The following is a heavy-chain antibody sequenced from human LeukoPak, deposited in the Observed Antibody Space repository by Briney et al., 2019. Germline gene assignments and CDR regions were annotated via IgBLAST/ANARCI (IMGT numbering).Heavy chain of an antibody. Sequence: GGSLRLSCAASGFTFSDHYISWIRQAPGQGLEWVSYISGSGSITFHADSVKGRVTISRDNAKRSVYLQMNSLRAEDTAVYYCARGHFGLDVWGQGATVTVSS. CDR2: ISGSGSIT. V-gene: IGHV3-11*01. J-gene: IGHJ6*02. CDR3: ARGHFGLDV. CDR1: GFTFSDHY.